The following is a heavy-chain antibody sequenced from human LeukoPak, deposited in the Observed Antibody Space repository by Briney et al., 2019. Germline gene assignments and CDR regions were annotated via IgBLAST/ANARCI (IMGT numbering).Heavy chain of an antibody. CDR3: ARGDHGSGSYYIMEAFDI. CDR1: GYSISSGYY. Sequence: PSETLSLTCTVSGYSISSGYYWGWIRQPPGKGLEWIGSIYHSGSTYYNPSLKSRVTISVDTSKNQFSLKLSSVTAADTAVYYCARGDHGSGSYYIMEAFDIWGQGTMVTVSS. CDR2: IYHSGST. D-gene: IGHD3-10*01. V-gene: IGHV4-38-2*02. J-gene: IGHJ3*02.